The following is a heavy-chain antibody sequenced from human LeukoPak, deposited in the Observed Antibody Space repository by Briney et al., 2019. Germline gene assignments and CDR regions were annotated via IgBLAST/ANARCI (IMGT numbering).Heavy chain of an antibody. CDR3: ARGALDGFTMVPFDY. Sequence: PSETLSLTCAVSGGSISSGGYYWSWIRQPPGKGLEWIGEINHSGSTNYNPSLKSRVTISVDTSKNQFSLKLSSVTAADTAVYYCARGALDGFTMVPFDYWGQGTLVTVSS. V-gene: IGHV4-34*01. D-gene: IGHD3-10*01. J-gene: IGHJ4*02. CDR1: GGSISSGGYY. CDR2: INHSGST.